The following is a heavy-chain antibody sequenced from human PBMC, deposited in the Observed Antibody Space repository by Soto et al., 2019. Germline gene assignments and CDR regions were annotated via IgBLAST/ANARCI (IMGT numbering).Heavy chain of an antibody. CDR3: ATFHSGSYREHDY. V-gene: IGHV1-24*01. CDR2: FDPEDGET. CDR1: GYTLTELS. J-gene: IGHJ4*02. D-gene: IGHD1-26*01. Sequence: ASVKVSCKVSGYTLTELSMHWVREAPGKGLEWMGGFDPEDGETIYAQKFQGRVTMTEDTSTDTAYMELSSLRSEDTAVYYCATFHSGSYREHDYWGQGTLVTVSS.